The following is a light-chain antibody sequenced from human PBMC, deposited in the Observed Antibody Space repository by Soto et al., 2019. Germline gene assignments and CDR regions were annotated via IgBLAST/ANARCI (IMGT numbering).Light chain of an antibody. V-gene: IGKV3-11*01. CDR3: QERTNWPPWT. CDR2: DAA. CDR1: QSVSLS. Sequence: EIVMTQSPATLSLSPGGSATLSWRASQSVSLSLAWYQQKPGQAPRLLIYDAAKSASGIPARFSGSGSGADLALTISSLDTEDYAVYYYQERTNWPPWTFGQGTKVDIK. J-gene: IGKJ1*01.